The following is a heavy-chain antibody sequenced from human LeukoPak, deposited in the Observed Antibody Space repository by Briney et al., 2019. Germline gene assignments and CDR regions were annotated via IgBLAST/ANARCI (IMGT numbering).Heavy chain of an antibody. CDR1: GYTFTSYD. D-gene: IGHD3-3*01. Sequence: ASVKVSCKASGYTFTSYDINWVRQATGQGLEWMGWMNPNSGNTGYAQKFQGRVTITRNTSISTAYMELSSLRSEDTAVYYCARGLRFLEWLKLRVNYYYYMDVWGKGTTVTVSS. CDR3: ARGLRFLEWLKLRVNYYYYMDV. J-gene: IGHJ6*03. V-gene: IGHV1-8*03. CDR2: MNPNSGNT.